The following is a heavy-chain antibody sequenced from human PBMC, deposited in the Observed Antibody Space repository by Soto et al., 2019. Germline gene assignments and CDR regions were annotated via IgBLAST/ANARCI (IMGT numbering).Heavy chain of an antibody. J-gene: IGHJ6*02. CDR2: INPNSGGT. V-gene: IGHV1-2*04. Sequence: ASVKVSCKASGYTFTGYYMHWVRQAPGQGLEWMGWINPNSGGTNYAQKFQGWATMTRDTSISTAYMELSSLRSEDTAVYYCARGQSFVGYSSSYYGMDVWGQGTTVTVSS. CDR1: GYTFTGYY. D-gene: IGHD6-6*01. CDR3: ARGQSFVGYSSSYYGMDV.